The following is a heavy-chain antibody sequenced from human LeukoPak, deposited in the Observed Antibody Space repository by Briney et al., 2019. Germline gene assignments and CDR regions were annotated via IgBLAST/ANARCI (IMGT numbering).Heavy chain of an antibody. Sequence: PGGSLRLSCAASGFTFSSYSMNWVRQAPGKGLEWVSSISSSSSYIYYADSVKGRFTISRDNAKNSLYLQMNSLRAEDTAVYYCAKALDYGDYEYFGYWGQGTLVTVSS. CDR3: AKALDYGDYEYFGY. D-gene: IGHD4-17*01. CDR1: GFTFSSYS. V-gene: IGHV3-21*01. J-gene: IGHJ4*02. CDR2: ISSSSSYI.